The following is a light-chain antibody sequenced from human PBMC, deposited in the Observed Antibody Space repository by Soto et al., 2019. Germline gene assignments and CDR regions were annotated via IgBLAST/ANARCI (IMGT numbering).Light chain of an antibody. Sequence: QSALTQPASVSGSPGQSITIAFTGTSSDVGGYNYVSWYQQHPGKAPKLMIYEVSNRPSGVSNRFSGSKSGNTASLTISGLQAEDEADYYCSSYTSSSTLEVFGGGTQLTVL. CDR3: SSYTSSSTLEV. J-gene: IGLJ2*01. CDR1: SSDVGGYNY. V-gene: IGLV2-14*01. CDR2: EVS.